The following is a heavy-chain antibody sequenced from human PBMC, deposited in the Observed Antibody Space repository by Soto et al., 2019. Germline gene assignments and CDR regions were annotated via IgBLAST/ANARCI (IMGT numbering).Heavy chain of an antibody. D-gene: IGHD1-1*01. Sequence: QVQLVQSGGEVKKPGASLKVSCKASGYDFFNYGISWVRQAPGQGLEWMGCIAGDDGNTDYAQDLLGRVTMTTDTSTNTAYMELRGLTSDDTAIYYCARRTLGSSIGIGDYWGQGVLVTVSS. V-gene: IGHV1-18*01. CDR3: ARRTLGSSIGIGDY. CDR2: IAGDDGNT. J-gene: IGHJ4*02. CDR1: GYDFFNYG.